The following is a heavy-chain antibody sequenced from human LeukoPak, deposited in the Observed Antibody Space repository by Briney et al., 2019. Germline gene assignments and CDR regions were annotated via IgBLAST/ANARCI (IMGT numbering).Heavy chain of an antibody. CDR1: GFTFTAYY. J-gene: IGHJ4*02. D-gene: IGHD2-2*01. CDR2: ISSSGSTK. Sequence: GGSLRLSCAASGFTFTAYYMSLIRQAPGKGLDWVSYISSSGSTKNYAGSVKGRFTISRDNAKNSLYLQMNSLRAEDTAVYYCARVDCSSTSCYEFDYWGQGTLVIVSS. CDR3: ARVDCSSTSCYEFDY. V-gene: IGHV3-11*04.